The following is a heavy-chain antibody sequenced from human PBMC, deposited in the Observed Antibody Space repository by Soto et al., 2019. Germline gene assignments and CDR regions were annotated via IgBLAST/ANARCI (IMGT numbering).Heavy chain of an antibody. Sequence: QVQLVQSGAEVKKPGASVKVSCKASGYTFTSYGISWVRQAPGQGLEWMGWISAYNGNTNYAQKLQGRVTMTTDTSTSIAYMELRSLRSDDTAVYYCARAFPLYYDFWSGPYFDYWGQGTLVTVSS. D-gene: IGHD3-3*01. CDR1: GYTFTSYG. V-gene: IGHV1-18*01. J-gene: IGHJ4*02. CDR2: ISAYNGNT. CDR3: ARAFPLYYDFWSGPYFDY.